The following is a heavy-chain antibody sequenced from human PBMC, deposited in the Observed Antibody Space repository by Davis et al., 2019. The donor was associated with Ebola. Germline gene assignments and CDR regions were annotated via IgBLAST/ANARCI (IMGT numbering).Heavy chain of an antibody. CDR1: GFTFSSYA. J-gene: IGHJ4*02. D-gene: IGHD6-19*01. CDR3: AKIAVADYYPAFDY. Sequence: GGSLRLSCAASGFTFSSYAMSWVRQAPGKGLEWVSAISGSGGSTYYACSVKGRFTISRDNSKHTLYLQMNSLRAEGTTVYYCAKIAVADYYPAFDYWGQGILVTVSS. V-gene: IGHV3-23*01. CDR2: ISGSGGST.